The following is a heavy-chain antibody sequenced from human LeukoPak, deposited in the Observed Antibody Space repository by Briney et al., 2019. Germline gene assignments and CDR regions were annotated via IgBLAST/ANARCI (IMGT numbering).Heavy chain of an antibody. CDR3: AKGSYPGIAVAGTDY. CDR2: ISWNSGSI. Sequence: GRSLRLSCAASGFTFDDYATHWVRQAPGKGLEWVSGISWNSGSIGYADSVKGRFTISRDNAKNSLYLQMNSLRAEDMALYYCAKGSYPGIAVAGTDYWGQGTLVTVSS. V-gene: IGHV3-9*03. J-gene: IGHJ4*02. CDR1: GFTFDDYA. D-gene: IGHD6-19*01.